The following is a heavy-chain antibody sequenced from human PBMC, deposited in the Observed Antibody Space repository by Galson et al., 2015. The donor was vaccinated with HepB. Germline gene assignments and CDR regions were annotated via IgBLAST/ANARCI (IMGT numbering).Heavy chain of an antibody. Sequence: SVKVSCKVSGYTLTELSMHWVRQAPGKGLEWMGGFDPEDGETIYAQKFQGRVTMTEDTSTDTAYMELSSLRSEDTAVYYCASLRSDSSGYYYVGAFDIWGQGTMVTVSS. CDR1: GYTLTELS. D-gene: IGHD3-22*01. V-gene: IGHV1-24*01. CDR2: FDPEDGET. CDR3: ASLRSDSSGYYYVGAFDI. J-gene: IGHJ3*02.